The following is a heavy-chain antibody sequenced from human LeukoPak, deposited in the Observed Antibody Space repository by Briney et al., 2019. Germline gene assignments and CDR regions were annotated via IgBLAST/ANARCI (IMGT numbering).Heavy chain of an antibody. V-gene: IGHV1-69*13. J-gene: IGHJ3*02. CDR1: GGTFSSYA. CDR3: ARDRVVGLGIDNAFDI. D-gene: IGHD2-15*01. Sequence: SVNVSCKASGGTFSSYAISWVRQAPGQGLEWMGGIIPVFGTANYAQKFQGRVTITADESTSTAYMELSSLRSEDTAVYYCARDRVVGLGIDNAFDIWGHGTMVTVSS. CDR2: IIPVFGTA.